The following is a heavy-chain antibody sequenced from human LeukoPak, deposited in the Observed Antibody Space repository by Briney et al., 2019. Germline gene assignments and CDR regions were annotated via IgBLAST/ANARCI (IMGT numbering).Heavy chain of an antibody. V-gene: IGHV3-30*02. D-gene: IGHD4-17*01. CDR3: AKDRGSDYGDYLYYFDY. CDR2: IRYDGSNK. Sequence: AGGSLRLSCAASGFTFSSYGMHWVRQAPGKGLEWVAFIRYDGSNKYYADSVKGRFTISRDNSKNTLYLQMNSLRAEDTAVYYCAKDRGSDYGDYLYYFDYWGQGTLVTVSS. J-gene: IGHJ4*02. CDR1: GFTFSSYG.